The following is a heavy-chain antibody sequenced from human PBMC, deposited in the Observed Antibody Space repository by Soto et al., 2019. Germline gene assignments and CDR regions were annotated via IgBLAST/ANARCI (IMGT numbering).Heavy chain of an antibody. CDR3: ARTIVVVVPDNFDH. V-gene: IGHV3-7*01. J-gene: IGHJ4*02. D-gene: IGHD3-22*01. CDR1: GFTIGDYW. CDR2: IKQDGSEK. Sequence: GGSLSLSCTASGFTIGDYWMSWVRQAPGKGLEWVANIKQDGSEKYYVDSVKGRFTIPRDSAKNSLYLQMNSLRGEDTAVYYCARTIVVVVPDNFDHWGQGTLVTVSS.